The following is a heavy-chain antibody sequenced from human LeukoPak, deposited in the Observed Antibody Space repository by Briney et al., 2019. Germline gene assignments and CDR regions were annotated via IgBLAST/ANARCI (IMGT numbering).Heavy chain of an antibody. CDR3: ARAAGAVAGFSSGRYFDL. Sequence: SETLSLTCTVSGGSISSGSYYWSWIRQPAGKGLEWIGRIYTSGSTNYNPSLKSRVTISVDTSKNQFSLKLSSVTAADTAVYYCARAAGAVAGFSSGRYFDLWGRGTLVTVSS. CDR1: GGSISSGSYY. CDR2: IYTSGST. J-gene: IGHJ2*01. D-gene: IGHD6-19*01. V-gene: IGHV4-61*02.